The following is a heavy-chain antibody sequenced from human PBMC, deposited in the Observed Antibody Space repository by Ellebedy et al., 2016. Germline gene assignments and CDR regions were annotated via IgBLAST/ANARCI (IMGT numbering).Heavy chain of an antibody. CDR3: AREAAVSGDPANWFNP. V-gene: IGHV1-46*01. J-gene: IGHJ5*02. Sequence: ASVKVSXXASGYTFTSYYMHWVRQAPGQGLEWMGIINPSGGSTSYAQKFQGRVTMTRDTSTSTVYMELSSLRSEDTAVYYCAREAAVSGDPANWFNPWGQGTLVIVSS. CDR2: INPSGGST. D-gene: IGHD2-15*01. CDR1: GYTFTSYY.